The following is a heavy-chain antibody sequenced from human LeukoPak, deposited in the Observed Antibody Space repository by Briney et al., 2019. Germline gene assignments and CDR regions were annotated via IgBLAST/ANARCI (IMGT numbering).Heavy chain of an antibody. Sequence: PSETLSLTCTVSGGSINTYYWTWIRQPPGEGLELIGHIYSSGSTTYNPSFKSRVTISVDTSKNQFSLKLSSVTAADTAVYYCARRVGSSDCFDYWGQGTLVTVSS. D-gene: IGHD6-6*01. CDR2: IYSSGST. CDR1: GGSINTYY. J-gene: IGHJ4*02. CDR3: ARRVGSSDCFDY. V-gene: IGHV4-59*08.